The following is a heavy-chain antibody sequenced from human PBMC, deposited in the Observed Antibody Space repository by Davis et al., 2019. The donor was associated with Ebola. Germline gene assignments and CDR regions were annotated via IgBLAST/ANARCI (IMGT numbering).Heavy chain of an antibody. CDR1: GGSFSGYY. D-gene: IGHD2-2*03. Sequence: SQTLSLTCAVYGGSFSGYYWSWIRQPPGKGLEWIGYIYISGSTYYNPSLKSRVTISVYRSTNQFSLKLSSVTAADTAVYYCARGFGYCSSTSCHGWFDPWGQGTLVTVSS. CDR2: IYISGST. V-gene: IGHV4-30-2*01. J-gene: IGHJ5*02. CDR3: ARGFGYCSSTSCHGWFDP.